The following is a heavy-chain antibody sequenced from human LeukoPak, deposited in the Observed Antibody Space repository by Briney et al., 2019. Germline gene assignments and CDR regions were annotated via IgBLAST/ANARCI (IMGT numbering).Heavy chain of an antibody. CDR1: GGSISSSSYY. CDR2: IYYSGST. J-gene: IGHJ3*02. D-gene: IGHD2-15*01. V-gene: IGHV4-39*01. CDR3: GSCYPAFDI. Sequence: SEILSLTCTVSGGSISSSSYYWGWIRQPPGKGLEWIGSIYYSGSTYYNPSLKSRVTISVDTSKNQFSLKLSSVTAADTAVYYCGSCYPAFDIWGQGTMVTVSS.